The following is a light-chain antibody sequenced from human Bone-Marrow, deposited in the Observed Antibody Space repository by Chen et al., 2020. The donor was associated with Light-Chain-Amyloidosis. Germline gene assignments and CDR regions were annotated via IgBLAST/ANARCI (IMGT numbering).Light chain of an antibody. V-gene: IGLV2-11*01. CDR3: CSLADTSTSV. J-gene: IGLJ2*01. Sequence: QSALTQPRSVSGSPGQSITIPCTGTTTDVGLHNYVSWYQQFPGKVPKLIIYDVLKRPPGVPDRFSGSKSGNTASLTISSLQAEDEADYYCCSLADTSTSVFGGGTRLTVL. CDR1: TTDVGLHNY. CDR2: DVL.